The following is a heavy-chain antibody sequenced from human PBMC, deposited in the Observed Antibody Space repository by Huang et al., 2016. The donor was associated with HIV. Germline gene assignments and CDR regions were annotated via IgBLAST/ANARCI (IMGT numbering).Heavy chain of an antibody. CDR2: INHRGST. V-gene: IGHV4-34*01. Sequence: QVQLQQWGAGLLRPSETPSLTCAVYGGSFSGYYGTWIRQPPGKGLEWIGEINHRGSTNYNPSLKSRVTISVDTSRNQFSLTLTSVTAADTAVYYCARGQRGYYYYYMDVWGKGTTVTVSS. CDR1: GGSFSGYY. CDR3: ARGQRGYYYYYMDV. J-gene: IGHJ6*03.